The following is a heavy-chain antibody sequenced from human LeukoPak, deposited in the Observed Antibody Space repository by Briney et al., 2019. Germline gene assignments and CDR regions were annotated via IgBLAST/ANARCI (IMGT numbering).Heavy chain of an antibody. J-gene: IGHJ6*03. Sequence: SETLSLTCAVYGGSFSGYYWSWLRQPPGKGLEWIGEINHSGSTNYNPSLKSRVTISVDTSKNQFSLKLSSVTAADTAVYYCAGSDCSSTSCRYYYYYMDVWGKGTTVTVSS. D-gene: IGHD2-2*01. CDR1: GGSFSGYY. CDR3: AGSDCSSTSCRYYYYYMDV. CDR2: INHSGST. V-gene: IGHV4-34*01.